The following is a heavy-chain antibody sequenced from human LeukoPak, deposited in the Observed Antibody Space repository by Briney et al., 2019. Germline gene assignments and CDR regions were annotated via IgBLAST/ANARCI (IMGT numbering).Heavy chain of an antibody. J-gene: IGHJ1*01. CDR3: ARVYSSGSRAFQH. D-gene: IGHD6-19*01. V-gene: IGHV4-59*01. CDR1: GDSISSYY. CDR2: IFDNRNT. Sequence: SETLSLTCTVSGDSISSYYWSWIRQPPGKGLEWIGYIFDNRNTKYNPSLKGRVSLSLDTSKNEFSLNLSSVTAADTAVYYCARVYSSGSRAFQHWGQGTLVTVSS.